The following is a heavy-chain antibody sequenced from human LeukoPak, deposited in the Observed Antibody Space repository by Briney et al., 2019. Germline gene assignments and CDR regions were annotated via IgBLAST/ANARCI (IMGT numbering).Heavy chain of an antibody. CDR2: IIPIFGTA. D-gene: IGHD3-10*01. Sequence: SVKVSCKASGGTFTSYAISWVRQAPGQGLEWMGGIIPIFGTANYAQKFQGRVTITADESTSTAYMELSSLRSEDTAVYCCARLNVLLWFGEGRPRGANYFDYWGQGTLVTVSS. V-gene: IGHV1-69*13. CDR1: GGTFTSYA. CDR3: ARLNVLLWFGEGRPRGANYFDY. J-gene: IGHJ4*02.